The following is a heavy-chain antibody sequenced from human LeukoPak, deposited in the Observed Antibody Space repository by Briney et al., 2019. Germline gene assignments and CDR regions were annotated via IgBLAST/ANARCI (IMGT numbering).Heavy chain of an antibody. J-gene: IGHJ4*02. CDR1: GYTFTGYH. D-gene: IGHD3-3*01. V-gene: IGHV1-2*04. Sequence: ASVKVSCKASGYTFTGYHIHWVRQAPGQGLEWMGWINPKSGGTNYAQKFEGWVTMTRDTSISTAYMELSRLRSDDTAVYFCARDLRNYTFWSGYRYFDYWGQGTLVTVSS. CDR3: ARDLRNYTFWSGYRYFDY. CDR2: INPKSGGT.